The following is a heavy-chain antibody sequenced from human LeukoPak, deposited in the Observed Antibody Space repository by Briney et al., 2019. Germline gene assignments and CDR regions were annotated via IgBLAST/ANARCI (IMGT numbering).Heavy chain of an antibody. CDR2: ISSGGSTI. Sequence: GGSLRLSCAASGFTFSSYEMNWVRQAPGKGLEWVSYISSGGSTIYYADSVKGRFTISRDNAKSSLYLQMNSLRAEDTAVYYCARDPSTSGQSGYWGQGTLVTVSS. J-gene: IGHJ4*02. CDR1: GFTFSSYE. V-gene: IGHV3-48*03. D-gene: IGHD5/OR15-5a*01. CDR3: ARDPSTSGQSGY.